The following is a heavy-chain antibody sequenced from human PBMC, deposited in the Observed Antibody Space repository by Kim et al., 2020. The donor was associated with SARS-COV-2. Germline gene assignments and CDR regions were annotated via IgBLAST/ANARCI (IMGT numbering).Heavy chain of an antibody. CDR3: ANDPPVTGDFAD. V-gene: IGHV3-30*18. CDR2: ISYDGGNK. D-gene: IGHD7-27*01. CDR1: GFTFSSYG. Sequence: GGSLRLSCAASGFTFSSYGMHWVRQAPGKGLEWVAVISYDGGNKYYADSVKGRFTISRDNSKNTLYLQMSSLRAEDTAVYYCANDPPVTGDFADWGQGTLVTVSS. J-gene: IGHJ4*01.